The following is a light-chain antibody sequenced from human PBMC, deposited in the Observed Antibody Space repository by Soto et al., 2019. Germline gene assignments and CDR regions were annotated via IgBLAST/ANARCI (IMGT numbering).Light chain of an antibody. J-gene: IGLJ2*01. CDR2: DND. Sequence: QSVLTQPPSVSAAPGQKVTISCSGSTSNIGTYYVSWYQHLPGTAPRVVIYDNDKRPSGIPDRFSGSKSGTSATLGITGLQTGEEADYYCAAWDNSLSVVLFGEGTKLTVL. CDR1: TSNIGTYY. CDR3: AAWDNSLSVVL. V-gene: IGLV1-51*01.